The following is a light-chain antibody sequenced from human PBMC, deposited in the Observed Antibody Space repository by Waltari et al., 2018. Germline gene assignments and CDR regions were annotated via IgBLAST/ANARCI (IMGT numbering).Light chain of an antibody. CDR3: SSYTSSSTEV. V-gene: IGLV2-14*01. Sequence: QSALTQPASVSGSPGQSITIPCTGTSSDVGGYNYVSWYQQPPGKAPKLMIYDVSKRPSGVSNRFSGSKSGNTASLTISGLQAEDEADYYCSSYTSSSTEVFGTGTKVTVL. J-gene: IGLJ1*01. CDR2: DVS. CDR1: SSDVGGYNY.